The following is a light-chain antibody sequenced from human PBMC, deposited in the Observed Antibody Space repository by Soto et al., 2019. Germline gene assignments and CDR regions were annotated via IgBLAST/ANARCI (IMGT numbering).Light chain of an antibody. CDR1: QSISRY. CDR3: QHYNSYSEA. Sequence: DIQMTQSPSSLSASVGDSVTVTCRAGQSISRYLNWYQQRPGKAPKLLIYSASTLQTGVPSRFSGSGSGTEFTLTISSLQPDDFATYYCQHYNSYSEAFGQGTKVDIK. CDR2: SAS. J-gene: IGKJ1*01. V-gene: IGKV1-5*01.